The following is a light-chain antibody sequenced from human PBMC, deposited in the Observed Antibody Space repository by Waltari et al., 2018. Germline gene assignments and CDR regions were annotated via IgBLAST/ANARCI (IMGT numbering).Light chain of an antibody. V-gene: IGKV1-5*03. J-gene: IGKJ1*01. CDR3: HPYNSYPKT. CDR1: QSINHF. CDR2: KSS. Sequence: DIQMTQSPSTLSASVGDRVTITCWASQSINHFLAWYQQKPGKAPNLLIYKSSSLQSGVPSRFSGSGYGTEFTLTISSLQPDDFATYYCHPYNSYPKTFGQGTRVEIK.